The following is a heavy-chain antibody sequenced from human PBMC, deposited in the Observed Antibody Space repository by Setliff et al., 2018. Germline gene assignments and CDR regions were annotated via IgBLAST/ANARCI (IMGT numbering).Heavy chain of an antibody. CDR2: INPISGGT. V-gene: IGHV1-2*02. Sequence: GASVKVSCKSSGYIFAGYYIHWLRQTPGQGLEWMGWINPISGGTNYADSVKGRFTIFRDNSKNTLYLQMSSLRADDTAMYYCARDQFRNSGGLYSWGQGILVTVSS. CDR1: GYIFAGYY. D-gene: IGHD1-7*01. CDR3: ARDQFRNSGGLYS. J-gene: IGHJ5*02.